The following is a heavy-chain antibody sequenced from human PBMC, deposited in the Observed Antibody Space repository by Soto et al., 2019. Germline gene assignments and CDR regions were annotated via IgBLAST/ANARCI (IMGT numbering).Heavy chain of an antibody. Sequence: GGSLRLSCAASGFTFSGSAMHWVRQASGKGLEWVGRIRSKANSYATAYAASVKGRFTISRDDSKNTAYLQMNSLKTEDTAVDYCTRIGPPEGYNLDFDYWGQGTLVTVSS. CDR2: IRSKANSYAT. CDR1: GFTFSGSA. V-gene: IGHV3-73*01. D-gene: IGHD5-12*01. J-gene: IGHJ4*02. CDR3: TRIGPPEGYNLDFDY.